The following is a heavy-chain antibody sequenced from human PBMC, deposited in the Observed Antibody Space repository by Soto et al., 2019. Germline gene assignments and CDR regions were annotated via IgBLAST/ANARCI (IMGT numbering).Heavy chain of an antibody. V-gene: IGHV1-18*01. J-gene: IGHJ4*01. CDR1: GYTFNTYA. Sequence: QVQLVQSGAEVKKPGASVKVSCKASGYTFNTYAITWVRQAPGQGLEWMGWISGYNGNTNYAQTLQGRGTMTTDTSTSTAYLELMSLRSDDTVVYYCARTVEYDSIPYYFADFWGQGTLVTVSS. CDR3: ARTVEYDSIPYYFADF. D-gene: IGHD3-22*01. CDR2: ISGYNGNT.